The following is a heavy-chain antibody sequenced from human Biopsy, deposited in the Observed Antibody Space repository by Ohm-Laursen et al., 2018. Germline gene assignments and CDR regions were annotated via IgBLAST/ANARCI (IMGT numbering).Heavy chain of an antibody. J-gene: IGHJ4*02. D-gene: IGHD3-3*01. CDR1: GFTFDDHV. CDR3: VRGYSSSWSGYLDH. CDR2: ISWDGGSE. Sequence: SLRLSRAASGFTFDDHVMHWVRQAPGKGLEWVSGISWDGGSEGYADSVKGRFTISRDNAKNSLFLQMNSLTTEDTALYYCVRGYSSSWSGYLDHWGQGTLVTVSS. V-gene: IGHV3-9*01.